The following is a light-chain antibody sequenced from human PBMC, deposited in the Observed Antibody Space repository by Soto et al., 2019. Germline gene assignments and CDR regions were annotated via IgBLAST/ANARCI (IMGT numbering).Light chain of an antibody. Sequence: EIVLTQSPGTLSLSPGDRATLSCRASQSVSSYLAWYQQKPGQAPRLLIYDASNRATGIPARFSGSGSGTDFTLTISSLEPEDFAVYYCQQRSNWPPFTFGPGTKVDIK. CDR2: DAS. V-gene: IGKV3-11*01. CDR1: QSVSSY. CDR3: QQRSNWPPFT. J-gene: IGKJ3*01.